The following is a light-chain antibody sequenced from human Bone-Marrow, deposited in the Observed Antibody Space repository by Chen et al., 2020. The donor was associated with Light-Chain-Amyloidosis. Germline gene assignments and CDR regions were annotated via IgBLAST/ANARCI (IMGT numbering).Light chain of an antibody. CDR3: QVWDSSLNHV. CDR2: DDR. J-gene: IGLJ1*01. CDR1: NIGSAA. Sequence: ARITCEGDNIGSAAVHWYQHKPGQAHVLVVYDDRDRPSGIPERFSGSNSGNTATLTISRVEAGDEADYFCQVWDSSLNHVFGTGTKVSVL. V-gene: IGLV3-21*02.